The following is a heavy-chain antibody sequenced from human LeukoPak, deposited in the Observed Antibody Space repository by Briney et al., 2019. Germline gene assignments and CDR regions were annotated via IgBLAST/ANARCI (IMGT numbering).Heavy chain of an antibody. V-gene: IGHV4-39*01. D-gene: IGHD2-15*01. CDR1: GGSISSSSYY. Sequence: SETLTLTCTVSGGSISSSSYYWGWIRQPPGKGLEWIGSIYYSGSTYYNPSLKSRVTISVDTSKNQFSLKLSSVTAADTAVYYCARGLGSSGGSCYADYWGQGTLVTVSS. J-gene: IGHJ4*02. CDR2: IYYSGST. CDR3: ARGLGSSGGSCYADY.